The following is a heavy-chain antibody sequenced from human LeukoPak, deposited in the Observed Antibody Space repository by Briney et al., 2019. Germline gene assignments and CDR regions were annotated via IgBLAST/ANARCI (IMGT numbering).Heavy chain of an antibody. V-gene: IGHV4-34*01. CDR2: INHSGST. D-gene: IGHD3-3*01. Sequence: ETLSLTXAXYGGSFSGYYWSWIRQPPGKGLEWIGEINHSGSTNYNPSLKSRVTISVDTSKNQFSLKLSSVTAADTAVYYCARGGGRNVYYDFWSGSMDVWGQGTTVTVSS. CDR3: ARGGGRNVYYDFWSGSMDV. J-gene: IGHJ6*02. CDR1: GGSFSGYY.